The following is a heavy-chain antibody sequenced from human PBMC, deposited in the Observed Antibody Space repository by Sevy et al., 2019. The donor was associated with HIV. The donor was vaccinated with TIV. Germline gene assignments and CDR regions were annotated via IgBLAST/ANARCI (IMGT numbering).Heavy chain of an antibody. CDR3: ATTKDFYDSSSSPFDY. V-gene: IGHV1-24*01. D-gene: IGHD3-22*01. Sequence: APVKVSCKVSGYTLSELSMYWVRLAPGKGLEWMGSFDPEDEETTYAQKFQGRVTMTEDTSTDTAYMELSSLRSEDTAVYYCATTKDFYDSSSSPFDYWGQGTLVTVSS. CDR1: GYTLSELS. J-gene: IGHJ4*02. CDR2: FDPEDEET.